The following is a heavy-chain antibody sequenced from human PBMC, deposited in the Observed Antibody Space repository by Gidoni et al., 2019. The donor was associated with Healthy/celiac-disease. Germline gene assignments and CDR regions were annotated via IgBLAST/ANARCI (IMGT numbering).Heavy chain of an antibody. D-gene: IGHD4-17*01. CDR1: GYTFTSYY. CDR2: INPSGGST. J-gene: IGHJ5*02. V-gene: IGHV1-46*01. CDR3: ARGGGTTVTTGWFDP. Sequence: QVQLVQSGAEVKKPGASVKVSCKASGYTFTSYYMHWVRQAPGQGLEWMGIINPSGGSTSYAQKFQGRVTMTRDTSTSTVYMELSSLRSEDTAVYYCARGGGTTVTTGWFDPWGQGTLVTVSS.